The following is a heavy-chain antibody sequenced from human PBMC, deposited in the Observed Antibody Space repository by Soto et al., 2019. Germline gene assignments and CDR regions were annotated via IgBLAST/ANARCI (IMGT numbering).Heavy chain of an antibody. D-gene: IGHD6-13*01. CDR2: ISGSGGST. Sequence: GGSLRLSCAASGFTFSSYSMNWVRQAPGKGLEWVSAISGSGGSTYYADSVKGRFTISRDNAKNTLYLQMNSLRAEDAAVYYCAKVGSAGLYYFDYWGQGTLVTVSS. CDR3: AKVGSAGLYYFDY. J-gene: IGHJ4*02. V-gene: IGHV3-23*01. CDR1: GFTFSSYS.